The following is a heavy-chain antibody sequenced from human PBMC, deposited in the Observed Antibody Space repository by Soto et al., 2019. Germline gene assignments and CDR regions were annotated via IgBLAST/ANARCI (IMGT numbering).Heavy chain of an antibody. CDR3: ARIGMYYDILTGWGPFDY. D-gene: IGHD3-9*01. Sequence: QITLKESGPTLVKPTQTLTLTCTFSGFSLETSGMGMSWIRQPPGKALEWLALIFSNDEKSYSTSLKSRLTISKDTSKSQVVLTMTNMDPVDTATYYCARIGMYYDILTGWGPFDYWGQGTLVTVSS. CDR2: IFSNDEK. CDR1: GFSLETSGMG. V-gene: IGHV2-26*01. J-gene: IGHJ4*02.